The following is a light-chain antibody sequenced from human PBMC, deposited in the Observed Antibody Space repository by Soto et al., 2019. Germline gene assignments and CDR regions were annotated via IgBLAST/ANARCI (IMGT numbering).Light chain of an antibody. CDR1: SSDIGGYNY. Sequence: QSALTQPASVSGSPGQSITISCTGTSSDIGGYNYVSWYQQYPGKAPKLLIYDVSNRPSGVSNRFSGSKSGNTASLTISGLQAEDETDYYCSSYTSSSALVVFGGGTQLTV. V-gene: IGLV2-14*01. CDR2: DVS. J-gene: IGLJ3*02. CDR3: SSYTSSSALVV.